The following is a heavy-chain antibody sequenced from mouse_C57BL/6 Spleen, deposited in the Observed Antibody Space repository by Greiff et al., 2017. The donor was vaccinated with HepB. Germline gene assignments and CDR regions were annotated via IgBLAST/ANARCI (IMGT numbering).Heavy chain of an antibody. D-gene: IGHD4-1*01. J-gene: IGHJ3*01. V-gene: IGHV5-9-1*02. CDR2: ISSGGDYI. CDR3: TRDITGMFAY. Sequence: EVQGVESGEGLVKPGGSLKLSCAASGFTFSSYAMSWVRQTPEKRLEWVAYISSGGDYIYYADTVKGRFTISRDNARNTLYLQMSSLKSEDTAMYYCTRDITGMFAYWGQGTLVTVSA. CDR1: GFTFSSYA.